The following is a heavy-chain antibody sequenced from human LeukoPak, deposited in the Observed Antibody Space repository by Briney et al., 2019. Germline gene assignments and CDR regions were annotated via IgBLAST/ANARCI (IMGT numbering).Heavy chain of an antibody. D-gene: IGHD3-10*01. CDR1: GGSIGSSGYS. CDR2: IYYSGST. Sequence: SETLSLTCAVSGGSIGSSGYSWSWIRQPPGKGLEWIGYIYYSGSTYYNPSLKSRVSISGDTSKNQFSLKLSSVTAADTAVYYCARGYMVRAQFYFDYWGQGTLVTVSS. CDR3: ARGYMVRAQFYFDY. J-gene: IGHJ4*02. V-gene: IGHV4-30-4*07.